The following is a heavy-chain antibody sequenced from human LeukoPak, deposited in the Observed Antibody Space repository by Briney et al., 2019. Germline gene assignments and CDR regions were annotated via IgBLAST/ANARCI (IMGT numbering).Heavy chain of an antibody. CDR2: INPNSGVT. J-gene: IGHJ4*02. V-gene: IGHV1-2*02. Sequence: ASVKVSCKASGYTFSGYYMHWVRQAPGQGLEWMGWINPNSGVTNYAQKFQGRVTMTRDTSISTAYMELSRLRSDDTAVYYCAGDMVRGVILRRVLEYWGQGTLVTVSS. CDR3: AGDMVRGVILRRVLEY. CDR1: GYTFSGYY. D-gene: IGHD3-10*01.